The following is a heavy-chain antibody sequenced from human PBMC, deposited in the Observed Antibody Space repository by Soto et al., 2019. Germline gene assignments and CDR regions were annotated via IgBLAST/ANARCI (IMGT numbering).Heavy chain of an antibody. CDR1: GFTFSSYA. V-gene: IGHV3-23*01. J-gene: IGHJ6*03. CDR3: AKDPGRDHYCYMVV. CDR2: ISGSGGST. Sequence: LRLSCAASGFTFSSYAMSWVRQAPGKGLEWVSAISGSGGSTYYADSVKGRFTISRDNSKNTLYLQMNSLRAEDTAVYYCAKDPGRDHYCYMVVWGKGITVTVSS. D-gene: IGHD3-10*01.